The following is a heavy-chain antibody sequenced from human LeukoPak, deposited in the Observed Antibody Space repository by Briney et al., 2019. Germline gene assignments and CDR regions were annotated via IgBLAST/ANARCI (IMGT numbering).Heavy chain of an antibody. V-gene: IGHV4-61*02. CDR3: ARGYSNYDGYYFDY. D-gene: IGHD4-11*01. Sequence: SETLSLTCTVSGGSISSSSYYWGWIRQPAGKGLEWIGRIYASGSTNYNPSLKSRVTISVDTSKNQFSLKLSSVTAADTAVYYCARGYSNYDGYYFDYWGQGTLVTVSS. CDR1: GGSISSSSYY. CDR2: IYASGST. J-gene: IGHJ4*02.